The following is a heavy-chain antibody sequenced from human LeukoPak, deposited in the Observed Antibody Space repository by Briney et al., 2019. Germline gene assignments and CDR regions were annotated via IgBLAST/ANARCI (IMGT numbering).Heavy chain of an antibody. J-gene: IGHJ4*02. V-gene: IGHV3-7*01. Sequence: GRTLRLSCAASGFTFSRYWMSWVRQAPGKGLEWGVNIKQDGSEKYYVDSVKARFTISRDNAKNSLYLQMNNLRADDTAVYYCARDRENNNFWSGYSGWGQGTLVTVSS. CDR3: ARDRENNNFWSGYSG. CDR1: GFTFSRYW. CDR2: IKQDGSEK. D-gene: IGHD3-3*01.